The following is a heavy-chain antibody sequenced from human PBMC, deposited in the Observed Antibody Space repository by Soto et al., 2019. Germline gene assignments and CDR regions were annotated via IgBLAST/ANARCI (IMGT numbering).Heavy chain of an antibody. CDR3: AKLRIQQDY. D-gene: IGHD5-18*01. CDR2: ISYDGSNK. Sequence: PGGSLRLSCAASGFTFSSYGMHWVRQAPGKGLEWVAVISYDGSNKYYADSVKGRFTISRDNSKNTLHLQMNSLRAEDTAVYYCAKLRIQQDYWGQGTLVTVSS. J-gene: IGHJ4*02. V-gene: IGHV3-30*18. CDR1: GFTFSSYG.